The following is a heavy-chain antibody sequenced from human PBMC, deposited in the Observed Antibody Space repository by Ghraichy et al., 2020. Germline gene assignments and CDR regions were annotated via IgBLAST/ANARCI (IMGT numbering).Heavy chain of an antibody. CDR2: IYSGGST. CDR1: GFTVSSNY. J-gene: IGHJ2*01. D-gene: IGHD3-16*01. CDR3: ARDTFGGIYWYFDL. V-gene: IGHV3-66*01. Sequence: GGSLRLSCAASGFTVSSNYMSWVRQAPGKGLEWVSVIYSGGSTYYADSVKGRFTISRDNSKNTLYLQMNSLRAEDTAVYYCARDTFGGIYWYFDLWGRGTLVTVSS.